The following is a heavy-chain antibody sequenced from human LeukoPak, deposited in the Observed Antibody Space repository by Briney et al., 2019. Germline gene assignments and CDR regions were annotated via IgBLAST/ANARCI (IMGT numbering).Heavy chain of an antibody. CDR3: ARDLGYCSSTSCSQPGGFDY. D-gene: IGHD2-2*01. V-gene: IGHV4-4*07. CDR1: GGSISSYY. CDR2: IYTSGST. Sequence: SETLSLTCTVSGGSISSYYWSWIRQPAGKGLEWIGRIYTSGSTNYNPSLKSRVTISVDKSKNRFSLTLSSVTAADTAVYYCARDLGYCSSTSCSQPGGFDYWGQGTLVTVSS. J-gene: IGHJ4*02.